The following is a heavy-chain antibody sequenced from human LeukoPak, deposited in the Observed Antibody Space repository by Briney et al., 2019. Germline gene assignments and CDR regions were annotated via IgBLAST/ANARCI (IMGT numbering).Heavy chain of an antibody. Sequence: ASVKVSFKASGYTFTVYYMHWVRQAPGQGREWMGWINPNSGGTNYAQKFQGRVTITRDTSISTAYMELSRLRSDDTAVYYCARASGGSSGYYSTDYWGQGTLVTVSS. J-gene: IGHJ4*02. CDR3: ARASGGSSGYYSTDY. D-gene: IGHD3-22*01. V-gene: IGHV1-2*02. CDR1: GYTFTVYY. CDR2: INPNSGGT.